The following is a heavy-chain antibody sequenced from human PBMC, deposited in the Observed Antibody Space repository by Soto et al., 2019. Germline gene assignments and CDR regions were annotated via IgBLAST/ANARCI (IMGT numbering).Heavy chain of an antibody. CDR3: ARVPSYYTDSIGYQPFHP. Sequence: QVQLQESGPGLVEPSQTLSLICTVSGASIISDGYYWTWIRQHPGKGLEWLGYIHYSGGATYSPSYNPSLKSRIAISVDTSTRLLSLALTSVSAADTAVYYCARVPSYYTDSIGYQPFHPWVQGTLVTVSS. CDR2: IHYSGGATYSP. CDR1: GASIISDGYY. D-gene: IGHD5-18*01. J-gene: IGHJ5*02. V-gene: IGHV4-31*03.